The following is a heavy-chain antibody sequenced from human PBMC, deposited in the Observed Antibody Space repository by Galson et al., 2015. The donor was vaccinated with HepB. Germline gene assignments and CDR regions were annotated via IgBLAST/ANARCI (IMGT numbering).Heavy chain of an antibody. CDR3: AKNSAREVSSGWGKVGY. J-gene: IGHJ4*02. CDR1: GFTFADYA. CDR2: ISGSGGNT. D-gene: IGHD6-19*01. V-gene: IGHV3-23*01. Sequence: SLRLSCAASGFTFADYAVTWVRQAPGKGLEWVSAISGSGGNTYYADSVKGRFTISRDNSKSTLYLQMNSLRAEDTAIYYCAKNSAREVSSGWGKVGYWGQGTLVTVSS.